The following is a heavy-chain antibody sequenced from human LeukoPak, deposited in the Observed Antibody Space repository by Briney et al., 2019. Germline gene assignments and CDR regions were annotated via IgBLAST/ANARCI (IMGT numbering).Heavy chain of an antibody. J-gene: IGHJ4*02. D-gene: IGHD2-15*01. CDR2: ISVSGDNT. Sequence: GGSLRLSCAASGFTFSNYAMSWVRQAPGKGLEWVSTISVSGDNTYYADSVKGRFTISRDHSKNTMYMQMNSLRAEDTAVYYCARGSVVVVAAKYYFDYWGQGTLVTVSS. CDR3: ARGSVVVVAAKYYFDY. CDR1: GFTFSNYA. V-gene: IGHV3-23*01.